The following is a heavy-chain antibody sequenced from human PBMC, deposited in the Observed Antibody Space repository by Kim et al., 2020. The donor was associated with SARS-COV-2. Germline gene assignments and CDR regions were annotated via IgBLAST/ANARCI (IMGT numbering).Heavy chain of an antibody. CDR1: GFTFSDYY. CDR3: ASRRAVGAHDY. J-gene: IGHJ4*02. D-gene: IGHD1-26*01. Sequence: GGSLRLSCAASGFTFSDYYMSWIRQAPGKGLEWVSYISSSGSTIYYADSVKGRFTISRDNAKNSLYLQMNSLRAEDTAVYYCASRRAVGAHDYWGQGTLVTVSS. V-gene: IGHV3-11*01. CDR2: ISSSGSTI.